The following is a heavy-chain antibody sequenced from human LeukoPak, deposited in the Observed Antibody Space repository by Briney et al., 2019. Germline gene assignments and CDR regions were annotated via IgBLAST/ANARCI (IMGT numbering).Heavy chain of an antibody. CDR3: ARGRYASREEFDY. Sequence: ASVKVSCKASGYTFTGYYMHWVRQAPGQGLEWMGWINPNSGGTNYAQKFQGRVTMTRDTSISTAYMELSSLRSEDTAVYYCARGRYASREEFDYWGQGTLVTVSS. J-gene: IGHJ4*02. CDR2: INPNSGGT. CDR1: GYTFTGYY. D-gene: IGHD6-13*01. V-gene: IGHV1-2*02.